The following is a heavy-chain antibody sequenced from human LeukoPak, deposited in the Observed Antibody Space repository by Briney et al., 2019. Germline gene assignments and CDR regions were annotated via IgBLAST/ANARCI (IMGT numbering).Heavy chain of an antibody. Sequence: GTSVEVSCKASGYTFTSFDINWVRQATGQGLEWMGWMNPNSGNTGYAQKFQGRVTITRNTSISTAYMELSSLRSEDTAVYYCARGRSTLTIDYWGQGTLVTVSS. CDR1: GYTFTSFD. CDR2: MNPNSGNT. D-gene: IGHD3-9*01. J-gene: IGHJ4*02. V-gene: IGHV1-8*03. CDR3: ARGRSTLTIDY.